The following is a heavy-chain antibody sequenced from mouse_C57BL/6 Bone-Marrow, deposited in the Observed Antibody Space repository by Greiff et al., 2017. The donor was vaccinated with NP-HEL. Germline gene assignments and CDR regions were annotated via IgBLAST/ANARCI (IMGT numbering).Heavy chain of an antibody. CDR3: ARDVRSPAWFAY. J-gene: IGHJ3*01. CDR2: IYPGSGST. V-gene: IGHV1-55*01. Sequence: VQLQQPGAELVKPGASVKMSCKASGYTFTSYWITWVKQRPGQGLEWIGDIYPGSGSTNYNEKFKSKATLTVDTSSSTAYMQLSRLTSEDSAVYYCARDVRSPAWFAYWGQGTLVTVSA. CDR1: GYTFTSYW.